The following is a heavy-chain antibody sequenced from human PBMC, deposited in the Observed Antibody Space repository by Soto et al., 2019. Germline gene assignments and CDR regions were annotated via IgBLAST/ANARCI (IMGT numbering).Heavy chain of an antibody. CDR3: AALDTAVVTDPGY. J-gene: IGHJ4*02. Sequence: PGGSLRLSCSASGFDFESNWMSWVRQAPGKGLEWVANINGNGRAIFYADSVKGRFTISRDNAKNSLYLQMNSLRDDDTGLYYCAALDTAVVTDPGYWGQGTLVTVSS. D-gene: IGHD5-18*01. CDR1: GFDFESNW. V-gene: IGHV3-7*01. CDR2: INGNGRAI.